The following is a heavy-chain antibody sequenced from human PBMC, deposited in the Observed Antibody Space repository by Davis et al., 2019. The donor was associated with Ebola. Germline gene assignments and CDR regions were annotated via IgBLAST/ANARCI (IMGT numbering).Heavy chain of an antibody. J-gene: IGHJ6*04. Sequence: GESLKISCAASGFTFSDYYMSWIRQAPGKGLEWVSYISSSGSTIYYADSVKGRFTISRDNAKNSLYLQMNGLRAEDTAVYYCARDLRSRSYLGGSYYYYGMDVWGKGTTVTVSS. V-gene: IGHV3-11*01. CDR1: GFTFSDYY. D-gene: IGHD1-26*01. CDR3: ARDLRSRSYLGGSYYYYGMDV. CDR2: ISSSGSTI.